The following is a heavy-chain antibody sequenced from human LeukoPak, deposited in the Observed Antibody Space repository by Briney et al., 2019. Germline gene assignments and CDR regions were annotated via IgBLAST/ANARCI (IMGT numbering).Heavy chain of an antibody. Sequence: ASVKVSCKASGCTFSSYAISWVRQAPGQGLEWMGGIIPIFGTANYAQKFQGRVTITTDESTSTAYMELSSLRSEDTAVYYCARVGGGDRIFNAFDIWGQGTMVTVSS. CDR2: IIPIFGTA. CDR3: ARVGGGDRIFNAFDI. V-gene: IGHV1-69*05. CDR1: GCTFSSYA. J-gene: IGHJ3*02. D-gene: IGHD2-21*02.